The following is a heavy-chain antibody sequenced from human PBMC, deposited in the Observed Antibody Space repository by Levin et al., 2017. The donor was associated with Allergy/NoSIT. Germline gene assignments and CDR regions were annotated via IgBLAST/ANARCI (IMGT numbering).Heavy chain of an antibody. Sequence: PGASVKVSCAASGFTFSSYGMHWVRQAPGKGLEWVAVISYDGSNKYYADSVKGRFTISRDNSKNTLYLQMNSLRAEDTAVYYCVRYYDSSLYFDYWGQGTLVTVSS. CDR3: VRYYDSSLYFDY. V-gene: IGHV3-30*03. J-gene: IGHJ4*02. CDR2: ISYDGSNK. CDR1: GFTFSSYG. D-gene: IGHD3-22*01.